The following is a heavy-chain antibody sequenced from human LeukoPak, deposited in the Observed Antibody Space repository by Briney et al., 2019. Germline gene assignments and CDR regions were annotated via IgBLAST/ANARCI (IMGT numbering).Heavy chain of an antibody. J-gene: IGHJ3*02. CDR1: GFTFDDYA. V-gene: IGHV3-9*01. CDR3: AKDPPYCSGGSCYSGPAFDI. CDR2: ISWNSGSI. D-gene: IGHD2-15*01. Sequence: PGGSLRLSCAASGFTFDDYAMHWVRQAPGKGLEWVSGISWNSGSIGYADSVKGRFTISRDNAKNSLYLQMNSLRAEDTALYYCAKDPPYCSGGSCYSGPAFDIWGQGTMVTVSS.